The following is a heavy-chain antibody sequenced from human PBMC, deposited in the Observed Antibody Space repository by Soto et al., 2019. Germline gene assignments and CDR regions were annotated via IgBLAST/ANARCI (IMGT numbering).Heavy chain of an antibody. CDR2: ISVYNGNT. D-gene: IGHD3-9*01. Sequence: ASVKVSCKASGYTFTSYGITWVRQAPGQGLEWMGWISVYNGNTNYAQKLQGRVTMTTDTSTSTAYMELRSLRSDDTAVYYCARTATYYDILTGCRKAYYFDYWGQGTLVTVSS. V-gene: IGHV1-18*01. CDR3: ARTATYYDILTGCRKAYYFDY. CDR1: GYTFTSYG. J-gene: IGHJ4*02.